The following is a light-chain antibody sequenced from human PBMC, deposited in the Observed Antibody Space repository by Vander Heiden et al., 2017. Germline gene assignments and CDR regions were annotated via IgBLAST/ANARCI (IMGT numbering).Light chain of an antibody. CDR2: GAS. J-gene: IGKJ4*01. V-gene: IGKV3-15*01. CDR3: QQDKNWPPVT. CDR1: QSVGSH. Sequence: EIVMTQSPATLSVSPGARATLSCRASQSVGSHLAWYQPKPAQAPRLLIYGASTIDTGIPARYSGRGYGIEFTLTISSRQAEDFAVYYCQQDKNWPPVTFGRGTKVDIK.